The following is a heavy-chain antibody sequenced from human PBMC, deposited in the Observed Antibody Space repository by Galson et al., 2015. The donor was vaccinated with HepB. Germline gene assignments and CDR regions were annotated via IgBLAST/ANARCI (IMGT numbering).Heavy chain of an antibody. CDR2: ISASGGSR. CDR3: AKTGVGYCSTTNCGPGDY. J-gene: IGHJ4*02. CDR1: GFTFSSSA. V-gene: IGHV3-23*01. Sequence: SLRLSCAASGFTFSSSAMTWVRQAPGKGLEWVSGISASGGSRYYADSVKGRFTISRDNSKNTLSLQMNILRAEDTAIYYCAKTGVGYCSTTNCGPGDYWGQGTLVTVSS. D-gene: IGHD2-2*01.